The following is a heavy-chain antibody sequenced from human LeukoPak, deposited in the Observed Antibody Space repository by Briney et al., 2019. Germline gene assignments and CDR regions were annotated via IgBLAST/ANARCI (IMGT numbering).Heavy chain of an antibody. CDR1: GFTVSSNY. CDR2: IYSGGST. Sequence: GGSLRLSCAASGFTVSSNYMSWVRQAPGKGLEWVSVIYSGGSTCYADSVKGRFTISRDNSKNTLYLQMNSLRAEDTAAYYCARFSGGYCSSTSCYRSLDFDYWGQGTLVTVSS. CDR3: ARFSGGYCSSTSCYRSLDFDY. D-gene: IGHD2-2*02. J-gene: IGHJ4*02. V-gene: IGHV3-66*02.